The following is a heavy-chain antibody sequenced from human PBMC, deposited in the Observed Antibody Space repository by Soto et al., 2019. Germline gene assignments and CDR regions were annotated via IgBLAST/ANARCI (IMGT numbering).Heavy chain of an antibody. V-gene: IGHV1-69*08. CDR2: IIPILGIA. Sequence: QVQLVQSGAEVKKPGSSVKVSCKASGGTFSSYTISWVRQAPGQGLEWMGRIIPILGIANYAQKFQGRVTXXAXKXXSTAYMELSSLRSEDTAVYYCARESATNYYSGMDVWGQGTTVTVSS. D-gene: IGHD2-15*01. J-gene: IGHJ6*02. CDR3: ARESATNYYSGMDV. CDR1: GGTFSSYT.